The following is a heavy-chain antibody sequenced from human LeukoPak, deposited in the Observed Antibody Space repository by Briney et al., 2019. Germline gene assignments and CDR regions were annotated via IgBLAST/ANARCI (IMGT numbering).Heavy chain of an antibody. CDR2: IYPGDSDT. J-gene: IGHJ4*02. Sequence: GESLKISCKGSGYSFTSYWIGWVRQMPGKGLEWMGIIYPGDSDTRYSPSFQGQVTISADKSISTAYLQWSSLKASDTAMYYCARTTPGICSSTSCYRSFDYWGQGTLVTVSS. D-gene: IGHD2-2*02. CDR3: ARTTPGICSSTSCYRSFDY. CDR1: GYSFTSYW. V-gene: IGHV5-51*01.